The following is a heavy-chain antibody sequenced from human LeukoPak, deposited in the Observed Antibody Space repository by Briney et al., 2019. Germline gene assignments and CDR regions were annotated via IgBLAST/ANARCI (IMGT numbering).Heavy chain of an antibody. CDR1: GFTFSNYA. J-gene: IGHJ4*01. V-gene: IGHV3-7*01. D-gene: IGHD2-8*01. Sequence: GGSLRLSCAASGFTFSNYAMSWVRQAPGRGLEWVASINQGGSRLHYLGSVTGRFIISRDDAQNSLFLQMTRLRVDDTAVYYCARLKDDVTKLDYWGQGTLVSVSS. CDR3: ARLKDDVTKLDY. CDR2: INQGGSRL.